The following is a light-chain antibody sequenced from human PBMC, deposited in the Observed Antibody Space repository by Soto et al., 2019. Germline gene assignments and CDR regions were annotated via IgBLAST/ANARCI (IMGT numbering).Light chain of an antibody. CDR3: HHYGSSPPGFT. Sequence: EIVLTQSPGTLSLSPGERATLSCRASQSVSSTYFAWYQQKRGQSPRLLIYGANSRATGVSYRFSGSGSGTDFTLTISRLEPEDFAVYYWHHYGSSPPGFTFGPGTTVDIK. V-gene: IGKV3-20*01. J-gene: IGKJ3*01. CDR2: GAN. CDR1: QSVSSTY.